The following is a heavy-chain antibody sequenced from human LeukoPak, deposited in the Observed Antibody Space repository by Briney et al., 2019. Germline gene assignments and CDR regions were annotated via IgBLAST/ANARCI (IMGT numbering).Heavy chain of an antibody. Sequence: ASVKVSCKASGYTFTDNARHWVRQTPGQGLEWMGWINPNSGGAILAQQFQGRVSMIRDTSISTAYMELIRLVSDDTAVYYCARERDRTFDYWGQGTLVTVSS. D-gene: IGHD1-1*01. CDR1: GYTFTDNA. CDR3: ARERDRTFDY. CDR2: INPNSGGA. J-gene: IGHJ4*02. V-gene: IGHV1-2*02.